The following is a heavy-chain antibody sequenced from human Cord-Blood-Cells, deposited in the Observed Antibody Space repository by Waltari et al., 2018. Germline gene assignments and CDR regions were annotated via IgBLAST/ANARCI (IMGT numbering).Heavy chain of an antibody. V-gene: IGHV4-34*01. J-gene: IGHJ4*02. CDR1: GGSFSGYY. D-gene: IGHD3-3*01. CDR2: INHSGST. CDR3: ARGRKHYDFWSGYYKGPFDY. Sequence: QVQLQQWGAGLLKPSETLSLTCAVYGGSFSGYYWRWIRHPPVSGLEWIGEINHSGSTNYNPSLKSRVTISVDTSKNQLSLKLSSVTAADTAVYYCARGRKHYDFWSGYYKGPFDYWGQGTLVTVSS.